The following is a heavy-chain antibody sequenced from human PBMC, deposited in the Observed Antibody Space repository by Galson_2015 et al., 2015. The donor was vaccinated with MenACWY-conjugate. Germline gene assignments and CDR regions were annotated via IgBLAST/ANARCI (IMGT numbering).Heavy chain of an antibody. CDR2: VSSTYTNT. D-gene: IGHD3-22*01. J-gene: IGHJ4*02. Sequence: SLRLSCAASGFTFTTYGMSWVRQAPGKGLEWVSSVSSTYTNTYYADSVRGRFSISRDNSKNMVYLQMSSLRVEDTAIYHCAKGYYYDTNGHNPEVFEYWGQGALVTVSS. V-gene: IGHV3-23*01. CDR3: AKGYYYDTNGHNPEVFEY. CDR1: GFTFTTYG.